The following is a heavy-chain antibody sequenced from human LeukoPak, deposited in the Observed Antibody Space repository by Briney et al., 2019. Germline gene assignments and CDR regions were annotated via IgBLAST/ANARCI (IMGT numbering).Heavy chain of an antibody. CDR2: ISGSGGST. J-gene: IGHJ3*02. V-gene: IGHV3-23*01. D-gene: IGHD6-13*01. Sequence: PAGSLRLSCAASGFTFSTYNMNWVRQAPGKGLEWVSAISGSGGSTYYADSVKGRFTISRDNSKNTLYLQMNSLRAEDTAVYYCARDPSLQQLVNDAFDIWGQGTMVTVSS. CDR3: ARDPSLQQLVNDAFDI. CDR1: GFTFSTYN.